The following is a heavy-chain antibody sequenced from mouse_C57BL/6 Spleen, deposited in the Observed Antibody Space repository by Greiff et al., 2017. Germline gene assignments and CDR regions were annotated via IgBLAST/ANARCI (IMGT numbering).Heavy chain of an antibody. D-gene: IGHD2-12*01. J-gene: IGHJ1*03. CDR3: ARGRHSDWYFDV. Sequence: VQLKQSGPELVKPGDSVKISCKASGYSFTGYFMNWVMQSHGKSLEWIGRINPYNGDTFYNQKFKGKATLTVDKSSSTAHMELRSLTSEDSAVYYCARGRHSDWYFDVWGTGTTVTVSS. V-gene: IGHV1-20*01. CDR1: GYSFTGYF. CDR2: INPYNGDT.